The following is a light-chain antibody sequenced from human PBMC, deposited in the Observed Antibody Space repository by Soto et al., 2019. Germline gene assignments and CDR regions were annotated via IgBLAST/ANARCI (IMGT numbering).Light chain of an antibody. J-gene: IGKJ4*01. CDR2: DVS. CDR1: QNIQNY. V-gene: IGKV3-11*01. Sequence: EIVLTQSPATLSLSPGERATLSCRASQNIQNYLAWYQLKPGQAPRLLIYDVSNRATGIPARFSGSGSGTVFPLTISSLEPDDFTVYYCQQRSSWPLTFGGGTKVEIK. CDR3: QQRSSWPLT.